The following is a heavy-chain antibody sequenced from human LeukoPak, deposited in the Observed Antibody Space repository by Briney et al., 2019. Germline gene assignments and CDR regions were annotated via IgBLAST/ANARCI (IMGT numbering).Heavy chain of an antibody. J-gene: IGHJ5*02. V-gene: IGHV1-2*02. CDR3: ARVLCSSTSCSSSPWFDP. CDR2: INPNSGGT. D-gene: IGHD2-2*01. Sequence: GASVKVSCKASGYTFTGYYMHWVRQAPGQGLEWMGWINPNSGGTNYAQKFQGRVTMTRNTSISTAYMELSSLRSEDTAVYYCARVLCSSTSCSSSPWFDPWGQGTLVTVSS. CDR1: GYTFTGYY.